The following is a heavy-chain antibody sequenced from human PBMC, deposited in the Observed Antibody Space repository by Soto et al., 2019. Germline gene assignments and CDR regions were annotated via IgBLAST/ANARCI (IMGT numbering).Heavy chain of an antibody. J-gene: IGHJ6*02. CDR3: GREITMVRGPYDYYAMDV. CDR2: ITSTSSTK. CDR1: GFTFRWYW. Sequence: GGSLRLSCAASGFTFRWYWMNWVRQAPGKGLEWISYITSTSSTKNYADSVKGRFTISRDNANNSLYLQMNSLRDEDTAVYYCGREITMVRGPYDYYAMDVWGQGTTVTVSS. V-gene: IGHV3-48*02. D-gene: IGHD3-10*01.